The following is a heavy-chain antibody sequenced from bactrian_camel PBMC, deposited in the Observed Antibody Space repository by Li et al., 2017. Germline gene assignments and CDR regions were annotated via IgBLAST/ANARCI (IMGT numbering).Heavy chain of an antibody. CDR1: GRTYENYC. V-gene: IGHV3S53*01. J-gene: IGHJ4*01. Sequence: VQLVESGGGSVQAGGSLRLACTISGRTYENYCMGWFRQAPGRSREGVAAIDSEGASIYLDSMKGRFTISKNNAKNTLYLQMSSLALEDTAMYYCAADRSYQDGDSWPEFNYWGQGTQVTVS. CDR3: AADRSYQDGDSWPEFNY. CDR2: IDSEGAS. D-gene: IGHD2*01.